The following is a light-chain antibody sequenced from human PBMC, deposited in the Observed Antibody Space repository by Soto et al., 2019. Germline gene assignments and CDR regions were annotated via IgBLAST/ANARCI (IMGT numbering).Light chain of an antibody. CDR3: QQASSFTLT. J-gene: IGKJ4*01. Sequence: DIQMTQSPSSVSASVGDRVTITCRASQVISSWLAWYQQKPGTAPKLLIYAASNLQSGVPSRLSGSESGTDFTLTINNLQPEDFATYFCQQASSFTLTFGGGTKVDIX. CDR1: QVISSW. CDR2: AAS. V-gene: IGKV1-12*01.